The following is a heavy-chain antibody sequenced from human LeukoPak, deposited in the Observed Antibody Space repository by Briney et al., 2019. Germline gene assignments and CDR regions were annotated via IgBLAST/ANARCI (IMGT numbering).Heavy chain of an antibody. Sequence: PSETLSLTCAVYGGSFSGYYWSWIRQPPGKQTEWVGEINHGGSTNYNPSLKSRVTISVDTSKNQFSLKLSSVTAADTAVYYCARERPPYYYGSGSYRAFDIWGQGTMVTVSS. V-gene: IGHV4-34*01. CDR1: GGSFSGYY. J-gene: IGHJ3*02. CDR3: ARERPPYYYGSGSYRAFDI. D-gene: IGHD3-10*01. CDR2: INHGGST.